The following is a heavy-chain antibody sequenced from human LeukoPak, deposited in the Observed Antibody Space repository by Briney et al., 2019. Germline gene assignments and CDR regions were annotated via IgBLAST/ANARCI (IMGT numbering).Heavy chain of an antibody. D-gene: IGHD2-15*01. Sequence: GGSLRLSCAASGFTFSSYSMNWVRQAPGKGLEWVAIIKKDGSEKYYVDSMKGRFTISRDNAKNSLFLQMNSLRAEDTAIYYCTTDTWYSAGHWGQGTLVTVSS. CDR1: GFTFSSYS. J-gene: IGHJ4*02. CDR3: TTDTWYSAGH. CDR2: IKKDGSEK. V-gene: IGHV3-7*03.